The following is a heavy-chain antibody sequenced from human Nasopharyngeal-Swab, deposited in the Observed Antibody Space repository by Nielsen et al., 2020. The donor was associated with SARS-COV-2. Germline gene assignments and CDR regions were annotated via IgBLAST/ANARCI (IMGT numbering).Heavy chain of an antibody. J-gene: IGHJ6*02. CDR3: ARAPSPPYSSSYYYYGMDV. V-gene: IGHV3-30*04. Sequence: GGSLRLSCAASGFTFSSYAMHWVRQAPGKGLEWVAVISYDGSNKYYADSVKGRFTISRDNSKNTLYLQMNSLRAEDTAVYYCARAPSPPYSSSYYYYGMDVWGQGTTVTVSS. CDR1: GFTFSSYA. D-gene: IGHD6-6*01. CDR2: ISYDGSNK.